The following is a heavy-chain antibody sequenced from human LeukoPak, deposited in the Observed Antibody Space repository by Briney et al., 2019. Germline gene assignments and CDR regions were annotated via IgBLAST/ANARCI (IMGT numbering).Heavy chain of an antibody. CDR3: VREKSGGTYDY. Sequence: ASVKVSCKASGYTFTAYYIQWVRQAPGQGREWMGTIRPGDTRTTYAQKFHGRVTMTWDMSTTTGYMELSSLRSEDTAVYYCVREKSGGTYDYWGQGTLVTVSS. J-gene: IGHJ4*02. CDR2: IRPGDTRT. CDR1: GYTFTAYY. V-gene: IGHV1-46*01. D-gene: IGHD3-16*01.